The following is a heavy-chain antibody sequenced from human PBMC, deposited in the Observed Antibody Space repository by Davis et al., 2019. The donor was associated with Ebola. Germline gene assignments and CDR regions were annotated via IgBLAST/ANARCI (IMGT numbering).Heavy chain of an antibody. J-gene: IGHJ4*02. D-gene: IGHD3-10*01. CDR2: MNPNSGNT. Sequence: ASVKVSCKASGYTFTSYDINWVRQATGQGLEWMGWMNPNSGNTGYAQKFQGRVTITRNTSISTAYMELSSLRSEDTAVYYCASKGEYGSGSYYPYWGQGTLVTVSS. V-gene: IGHV1-8*03. CDR3: ASKGEYGSGSYYPY. CDR1: GYTFTSYD.